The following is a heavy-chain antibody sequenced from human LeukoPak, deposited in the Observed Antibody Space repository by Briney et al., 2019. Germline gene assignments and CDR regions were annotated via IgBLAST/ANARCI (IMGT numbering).Heavy chain of an antibody. CDR1: GYTFTGHY. J-gene: IGHJ3*02. CDR3: ARVERRQQPLTGAFDI. D-gene: IGHD6-25*01. V-gene: IGHV1-2*02. Sequence: EAPVKVSCKASGYTFTGHYMHWLRQAPGQGLEWMGWINPNSGDTNYAQKFQGRVTMTRDTSISTTYMELSSLRSDDTAVYYCARVERRQQPLTGAFDIWGQGTMVTVSS. CDR2: INPNSGDT.